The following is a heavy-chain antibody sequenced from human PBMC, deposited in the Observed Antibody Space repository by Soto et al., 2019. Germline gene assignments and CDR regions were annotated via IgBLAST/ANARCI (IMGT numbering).Heavy chain of an antibody. J-gene: IGHJ5*02. CDR2: IIPIFGTA. CDR1: GGTFSSYA. D-gene: IGHD6-13*01. V-gene: IGHV1-69*12. Sequence: QVQLVQSGAEVKKPGSSVKVSCKASGGTFSSYAISWVRQAPGQGFEWMGGIIPIFGTANYAQKFQGRVKSXXDXSXXTAHMELSSLRSEDTAVYYCARARREQLVLSWFDPWGQGTLVTVSS. CDR3: ARARREQLVLSWFDP.